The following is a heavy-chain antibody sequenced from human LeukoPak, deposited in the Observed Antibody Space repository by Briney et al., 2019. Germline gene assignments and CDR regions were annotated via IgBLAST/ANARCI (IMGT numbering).Heavy chain of an antibody. J-gene: IGHJ6*02. D-gene: IGHD2-15*01. CDR2: FDPEDGET. V-gene: IGHV1-24*01. Sequence: ASVKVSCKVSGYTLTELSMHWVRQAPGKGLEWMGGFDPEDGETIYAQKFQGRVTMTEDTSTDTAYMELSSLRSEDTAVYYCARVGYCSGGSCWDGRLGESYYYYGMDVWGQGTTVTVSS. CDR3: ARVGYCSGGSCWDGRLGESYYYYGMDV. CDR1: GYTLTELS.